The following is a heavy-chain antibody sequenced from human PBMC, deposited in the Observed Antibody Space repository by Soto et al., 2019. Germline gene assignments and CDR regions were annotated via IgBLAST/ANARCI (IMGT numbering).Heavy chain of an antibody. Sequence: SETLSLTCTDSGGSISSYYWSWIRQPPGKGLEWIGYIYYSGSTNYNPSLKSRVTISVDTSKNQFSLKLSSVTAADTAVYYCARVFPLYYYYGMDVWGQGTTVTVSS. CDR2: IYYSGST. CDR3: ARVFPLYYYYGMDV. CDR1: GGSISSYY. D-gene: IGHD3-9*01. V-gene: IGHV4-59*01. J-gene: IGHJ6*02.